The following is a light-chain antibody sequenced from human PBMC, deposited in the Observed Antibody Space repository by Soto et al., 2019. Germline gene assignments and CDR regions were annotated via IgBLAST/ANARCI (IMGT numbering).Light chain of an antibody. CDR2: GAS. V-gene: IGKV3-20*01. Sequence: EIVLTQSPGTLSLSPGQRATLSCGASQSVSSSSLSGYQQRPGQAPRLLIYGASRRATGIPDRFSGSGSGTDFTLTISRLEPEDFAVYYCQLYGASPKYTFGQGTKLEIK. CDR3: QLYGASPKYT. J-gene: IGKJ2*01. CDR1: QSVSSSS.